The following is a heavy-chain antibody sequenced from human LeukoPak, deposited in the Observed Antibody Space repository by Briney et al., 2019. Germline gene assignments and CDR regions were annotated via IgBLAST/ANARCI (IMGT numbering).Heavy chain of an antibody. CDR1: GFTFSSYA. J-gene: IGHJ6*03. D-gene: IGHD6-19*01. Sequence: GGSLRLSCAASGFTFSSYAMNWVRQAPGKGLEWVSSISSSSSYIYYADSVKGRFTISRDNAKNSLYLQMNSLRAEDTAVYYCARDLGSGWNYYYYMDVWGKGTTVTISS. CDR2: ISSSSSYI. V-gene: IGHV3-21*01. CDR3: ARDLGSGWNYYYYMDV.